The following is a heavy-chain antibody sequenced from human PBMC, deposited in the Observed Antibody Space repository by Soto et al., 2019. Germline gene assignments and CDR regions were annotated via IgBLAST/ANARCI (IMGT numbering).Heavy chain of an antibody. CDR1: SGSISSYH. Sequence: PSETLSLTCTVSSGSISSYHWSWIRQPPGKGLEWIGYISYTGSTNHNPSLKSRVTISVDTSNNQFSLKLTSVTAADTAVYYCARGPSSYYGSGSYYVDYWGQGTLVTVSS. J-gene: IGHJ4*02. CDR2: ISYTGST. CDR3: ARGPSSYYGSGSYYVDY. V-gene: IGHV4-59*01. D-gene: IGHD3-10*01.